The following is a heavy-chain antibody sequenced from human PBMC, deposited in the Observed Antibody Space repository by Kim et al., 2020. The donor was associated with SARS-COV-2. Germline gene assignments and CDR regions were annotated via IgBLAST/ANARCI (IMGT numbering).Heavy chain of an antibody. CDR1: GYTFTSYG. Sequence: ASVKVSCKASGYTFTSYGISWVRQAPGQGLEWMGWISAYNGNTNYAQKLQGRVTMTTDTSTSTAYMELRSLRSDDTAVYYCARGGFVTVTTESQYYYYYYGMDVWGQGTTVTVSS. D-gene: IGHD4-17*01. CDR3: ARGGFVTVTTESQYYYYYYGMDV. V-gene: IGHV1-18*01. CDR2: ISAYNGNT. J-gene: IGHJ6*02.